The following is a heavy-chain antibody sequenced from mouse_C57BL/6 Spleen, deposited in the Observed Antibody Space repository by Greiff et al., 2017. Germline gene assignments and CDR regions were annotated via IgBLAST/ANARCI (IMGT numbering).Heavy chain of an antibody. V-gene: IGHV1-4*01. CDR1: GYTFTSYT. CDR3: SKENTTVSFDY. J-gene: IGHJ2*01. Sequence: QVHVKQSGAELARPGASVKMSCKASGYTFTSYTMHWVKQRPGQGLEWIGYINPSSGYTKYNQKFKDKATLTADKSSSTAYMQLSSLTSEDSAVYYWSKENTTVSFDYWGQGTTLTVSS. D-gene: IGHD1-1*01. CDR2: INPSSGYT.